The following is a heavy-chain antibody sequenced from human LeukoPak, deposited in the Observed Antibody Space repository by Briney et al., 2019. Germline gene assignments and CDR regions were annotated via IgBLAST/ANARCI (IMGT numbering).Heavy chain of an antibody. J-gene: IGHJ3*02. CDR1: GGSISSSSYY. V-gene: IGHV4-39*01. Sequence: SEILSLTCTVSGGSISSSSYYWGWIRQPPGKGLEWIGSIYYSGSAYYNPSLKSRVTISVDTSKNQFSLKLSSVTAADTAVYYCASWGWGDIVVVPAATDAFDIWGQGTMVTVSS. CDR2: IYYSGSA. D-gene: IGHD2-2*01. CDR3: ASWGWGDIVVVPAATDAFDI.